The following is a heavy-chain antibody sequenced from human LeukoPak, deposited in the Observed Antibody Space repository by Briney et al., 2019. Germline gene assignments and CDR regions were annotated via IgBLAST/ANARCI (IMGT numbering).Heavy chain of an antibody. J-gene: IGHJ5*02. CDR2: FDPEDGET. CDR1: GYTLTELS. V-gene: IGHV1-24*01. CDR3: ARVSLNQDDYSNYVGWFDP. D-gene: IGHD4-11*01. Sequence: ASVKVSCKVSGYTLTELSMHWVRQAPGKGLEWMGGFDPEDGETIYAQKFQGRVTMTEDTSTDTAYMELSSLRSEDKAVYYCARVSLNQDDYSNYVGWFDPWGQGTLVTVSS.